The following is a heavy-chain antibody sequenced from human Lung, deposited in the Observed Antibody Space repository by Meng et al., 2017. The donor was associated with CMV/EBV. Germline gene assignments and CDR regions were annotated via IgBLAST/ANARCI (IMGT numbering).Heavy chain of an antibody. D-gene: IGHD1-26*01. CDR1: GFPFSSYA. Sequence: LSLTXAASGFPFSSYAMSWVRQAPGKGLEWVSAISGGGDRTYNADSVRGRFTISRDESKNTVYLQMSSLRAEDTAVYYCAKGPLRSGSYPSYFDYWGQGXLVTVSS. V-gene: IGHV3-23*01. CDR2: ISGGGDRT. J-gene: IGHJ4*02. CDR3: AKGPLRSGSYPSYFDY.